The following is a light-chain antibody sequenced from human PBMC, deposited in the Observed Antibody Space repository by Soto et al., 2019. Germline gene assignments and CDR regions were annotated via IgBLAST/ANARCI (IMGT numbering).Light chain of an antibody. V-gene: IGKV1-5*03. CDR2: KAS. J-gene: IGKJ1*01. CDR1: QSISSW. CDR3: YLMKT. Sequence: DIQMTQSPSTLSASVGDRVTITCRASQSISSWLAWYQQKPGKAPKLLIYKASSLESGVPSRFSGSGSGTEFTLTLCSLQPDDFATYYCYLMKTFGQGTKVEIK.